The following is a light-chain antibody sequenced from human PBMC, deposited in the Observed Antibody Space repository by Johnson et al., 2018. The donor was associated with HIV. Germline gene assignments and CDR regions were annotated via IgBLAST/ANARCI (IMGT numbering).Light chain of an antibody. Sequence: QSVLTQPPSVSAAPGQKVTISCSGSSSNIGNNYVSWYQQLPGTAPKLLIYDNNKRPSGIPDRFSGSKSGTSATLGITGLPTGDEADYYCGTWDSGLGAVYVFGPGTKVTVL. CDR1: SSNIGNNY. CDR3: GTWDSGLGAVYV. V-gene: IGLV1-51*01. J-gene: IGLJ1*01. CDR2: DNN.